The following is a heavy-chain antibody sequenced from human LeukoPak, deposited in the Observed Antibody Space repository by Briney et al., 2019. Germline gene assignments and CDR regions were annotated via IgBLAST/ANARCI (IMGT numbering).Heavy chain of an antibody. D-gene: IGHD1-26*01. CDR2: IIPILGIA. J-gene: IGHJ4*02. V-gene: IGHV1-69*04. Sequence: SVKVSCKASGGTFSSYAISWVRQAPGQGLEWMGRIIPILGIANYAQKFQGRVTITTDESTSTAYMELSSLRSEDTAVYYCARGHSVGANFDYWGQGTLVTVSS. CDR1: GGTFSSYA. CDR3: ARGHSVGANFDY.